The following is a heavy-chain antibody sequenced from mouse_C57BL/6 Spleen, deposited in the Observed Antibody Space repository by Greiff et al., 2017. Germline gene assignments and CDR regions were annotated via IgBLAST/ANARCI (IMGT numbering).Heavy chain of an antibody. CDR3: AGPYDGYYVGAMDY. CDR2: IWSGGST. D-gene: IGHD2-3*01. V-gene: IGHV2-2*01. J-gene: IGHJ4*01. CDR1: GFSLTSYG. Sequence: VQLQQSGPGLVQPSQSLSITCTVSGFSLTSYGVHWVRQSPGKGLEWLGVIWSGGSTDYNAAFISRLSISKDNSKSQVFFKMNSLQADDTAIYYCAGPYDGYYVGAMDYWGQGTSVTVSS.